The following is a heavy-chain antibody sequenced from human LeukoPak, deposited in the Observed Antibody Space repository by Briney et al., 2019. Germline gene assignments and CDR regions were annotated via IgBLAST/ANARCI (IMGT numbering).Heavy chain of an antibody. D-gene: IGHD6-19*01. CDR3: VRHSGWYFGY. J-gene: IGHJ4*02. V-gene: IGHV4-39*07. CDR1: DDSISSSTYY. Sequence: SDTLSLTCIISDDSISSSTYYWGWIRQPPGKGLEWIGTLYYSGKTYYNPSLKSRVTISIDTSKNQFSLKLTSATAADTAVYYCVRHSGWYFGYWGQGTLVTVSS. CDR2: LYYSGKT.